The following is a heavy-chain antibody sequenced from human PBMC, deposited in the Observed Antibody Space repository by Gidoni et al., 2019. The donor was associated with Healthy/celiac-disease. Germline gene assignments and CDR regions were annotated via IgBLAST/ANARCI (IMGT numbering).Heavy chain of an antibody. CDR1: GGSFSGYY. Sequence: QVQLQQWGAGLLKPSETLSLTSSVYGGSFSGYYWSWIRQPPGKGLEWIGEINHSGSTNYNPSLKSRVTISVDTSKNQFSLKLSSVTAADTAVYYCARGAAAATDYWGQGTLVTVSS. D-gene: IGHD6-13*01. CDR3: ARGAAAATDY. J-gene: IGHJ4*02. CDR2: INHSGST. V-gene: IGHV4-34*01.